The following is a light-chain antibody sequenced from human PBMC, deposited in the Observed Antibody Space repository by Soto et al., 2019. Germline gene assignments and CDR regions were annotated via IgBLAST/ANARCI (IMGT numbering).Light chain of an antibody. Sequence: EIVLTQSQGTLSVSPGERATLSFRASQTISSDYLAWYQQKPGQAPSLLIYGTSSRATGIPDRFSGSGSGTDFTLTISRLEPEDSAIFYCQQYVGWTFGQGTKVEIK. CDR2: GTS. CDR1: QTISSDY. CDR3: QQYVGWT. V-gene: IGKV3-20*01. J-gene: IGKJ1*01.